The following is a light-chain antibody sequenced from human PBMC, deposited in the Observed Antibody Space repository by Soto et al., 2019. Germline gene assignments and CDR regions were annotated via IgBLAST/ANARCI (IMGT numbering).Light chain of an antibody. CDR3: QHSYSTLWT. V-gene: IGKV1-39*01. J-gene: IGKJ1*01. Sequence: DIQMTQSPSSLSASVGDRVTITCRASQSISSYLNWYQQKPGKAPKLLIYAASSLQGGVPSRFSGSGSGTDFTLTISSLQPEDFATYYCQHSYSTLWTFGQGTKVEI. CDR1: QSISSY. CDR2: AAS.